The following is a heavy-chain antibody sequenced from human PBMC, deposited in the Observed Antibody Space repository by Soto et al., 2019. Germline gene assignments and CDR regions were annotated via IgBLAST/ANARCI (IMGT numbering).Heavy chain of an antibody. CDR1: GGTFSSYA. J-gene: IGHJ4*01. CDR2: IIPIFGTA. Sequence: SVKGSCKASGGTFSSYAISWVRQAPGQGLEWMGGIIPIFGTANYAQKFQGRVTITADESTSTAYMELSSLRSEDTAVYYCERDRSGGSCYFGLDYWGDVTLFT. CDR3: ERDRSGGSCYFGLDY. V-gene: IGHV1-69*13. D-gene: IGHD2-15*01.